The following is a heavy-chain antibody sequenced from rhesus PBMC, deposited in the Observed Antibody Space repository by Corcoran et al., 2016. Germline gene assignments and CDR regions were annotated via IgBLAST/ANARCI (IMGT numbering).Heavy chain of an antibody. D-gene: IGHD5-42*01. V-gene: IGHV4-80*01. CDR2: INGNSGST. CDR1: GGSFSSYW. Sequence: QVQLQESGPGLVKPSETLSLTCAVSGGSFSSYWWSWIRQPPGKGLEWIGEINGNSGSTNYHPPLKRRGTISKDASKNQFSLKLSSVTAADTAVYYCARGYSGYTTYWGQGVLVTVSS. CDR3: ARGYSGYTTY. J-gene: IGHJ4*01.